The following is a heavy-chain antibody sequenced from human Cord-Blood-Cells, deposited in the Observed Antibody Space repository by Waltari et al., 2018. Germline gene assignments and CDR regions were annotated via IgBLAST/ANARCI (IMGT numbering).Heavy chain of an antibody. CDR3: ARGGIAAAGTDL. Sequence: QVQLQQWCAGLLKPSETLSLTCAVYGGSFSGYYWSWIRQPPGKGLEWIGEINHSGSTNYNPSLKSRVTISVDTSKNQFSLKLSSVTAADTAVYYCARGGIAAAGTDLWGQGTLVTVSS. J-gene: IGHJ5*02. V-gene: IGHV4-34*01. D-gene: IGHD6-13*01. CDR2: INHSGST. CDR1: GGSFSGYY.